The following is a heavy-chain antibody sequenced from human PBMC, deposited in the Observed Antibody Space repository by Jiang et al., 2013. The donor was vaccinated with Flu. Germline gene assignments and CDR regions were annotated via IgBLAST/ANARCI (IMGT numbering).Heavy chain of an antibody. V-gene: IGHV3-33*01. CDR3: ARDKGYYDSSGYAFDI. J-gene: IGHJ3*02. D-gene: IGHD3-22*01. Sequence: CAASGFTFSSYGMHWVRQAPGKGLEWVAVIWYDGSNKYYADSVKGRFTISRDNSKNTLYLQMNSLRAEDTAVYYCARDKGYYDSSGYAFDIWGQGTMVTVSS. CDR2: IWYDGSNK. CDR1: GFTFSSYG.